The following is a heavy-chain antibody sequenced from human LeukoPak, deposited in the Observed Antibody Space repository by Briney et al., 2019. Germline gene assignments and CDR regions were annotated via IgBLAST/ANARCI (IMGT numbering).Heavy chain of an antibody. CDR3: ARGGYDFWSGYYTRGWFDP. CDR1: GGSFSGYY. V-gene: IGHV4-34*01. CDR2: INHSGST. Sequence: SETLSLTCAVYGGSFSGYYWSWIRQPPGKGLEWIGEINHSGSTNYNPSLKSRVTISVETCKNKFSLKLSSVTAADTAVYYCARGGYDFWSGYYTRGWFDPWGQGTLVTVSS. D-gene: IGHD3-3*01. J-gene: IGHJ5*02.